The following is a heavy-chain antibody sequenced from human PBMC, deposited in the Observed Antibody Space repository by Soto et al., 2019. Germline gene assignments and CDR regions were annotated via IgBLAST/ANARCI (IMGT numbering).Heavy chain of an antibody. V-gene: IGHV3-30*18. CDR2: ISYDGSHK. CDR1: GFTFSTYG. J-gene: IGHJ4*02. D-gene: IGHD3-9*01. CDR3: AKDYPEYYHFLTRYFGPHFYL. Sequence: QVQLVESGGGVVQPGRSLRLSCAASGFTFSTYGMHWVRQAPGKGLEWVALISYDGSHKYYADSVKGRFTISRDNSKNTLDLQMNSLGAEETAVYYCAKDYPEYYHFLTRYFGPHFYLWGQGTLVTVSS.